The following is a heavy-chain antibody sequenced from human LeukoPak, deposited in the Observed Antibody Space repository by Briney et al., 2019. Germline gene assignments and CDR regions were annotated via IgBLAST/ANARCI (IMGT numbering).Heavy chain of an antibody. CDR1: GGSISSISSNTYH. CDR3: AREMGVVTAHGIDV. J-gene: IGHJ6*02. Sequence: SETLSLTCIVSGGSISSISSNTYHWGWIRQPPGKGLEWIGSIYYSGSTYYNPSLKSRVTISVDTSENQFSLKLSSVTAADTALYYCAREMGVVTAHGIDVWGQGTTVTVSS. D-gene: IGHD4-23*01. V-gene: IGHV4-39*02. CDR2: IYYSGST.